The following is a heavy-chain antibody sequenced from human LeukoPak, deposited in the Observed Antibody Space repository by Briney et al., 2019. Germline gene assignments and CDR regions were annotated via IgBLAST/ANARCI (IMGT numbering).Heavy chain of an antibody. D-gene: IGHD1-14*01. Sequence: PSETLSLTCTVSGGSISSSSYYWGWIRQPPGKGLEWIGSIYYSGSTYYNPSLKSRVTISVDTSKSQFSLKLSSVTAADTAVYYCAKRDMYHNNMRIDPWGQGTLVTVSS. V-gene: IGHV4-39*01. CDR2: IYYSGST. CDR1: GGSISSSSYY. CDR3: AKRDMYHNNMRIDP. J-gene: IGHJ5*02.